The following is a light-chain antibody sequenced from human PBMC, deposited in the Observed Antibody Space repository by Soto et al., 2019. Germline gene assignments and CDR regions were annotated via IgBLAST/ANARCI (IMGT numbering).Light chain of an antibody. CDR3: QQYCGALPYT. CDR2: GAS. CDR1: QSVTSSY. V-gene: IGKV3-20*01. Sequence: EIVMTQSPATLSLSPGERGTLSCRASQSVTSSYVAWYQQKPGQAPRLLIYGASSRATGITDRFSGSGSGTDFPFTISGLEREVFAVYFCQQYCGALPYTFGQGTKLEIK. J-gene: IGKJ2*01.